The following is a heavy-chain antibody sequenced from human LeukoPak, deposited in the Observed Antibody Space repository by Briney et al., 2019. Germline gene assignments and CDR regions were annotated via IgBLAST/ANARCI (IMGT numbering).Heavy chain of an antibody. Sequence: SVKVSCKASGGTFSSYTISWVRQAPGQGLEWMGRIIPILGIANYAQKFQGRVTITADKPTSTAYMELSSLRSEDTAVYYCATGAAARPFDPWGQGTLVTVSS. CDR2: IIPILGIA. CDR1: GGTFSSYT. D-gene: IGHD6-6*01. V-gene: IGHV1-69*02. J-gene: IGHJ5*02. CDR3: ATGAAARPFDP.